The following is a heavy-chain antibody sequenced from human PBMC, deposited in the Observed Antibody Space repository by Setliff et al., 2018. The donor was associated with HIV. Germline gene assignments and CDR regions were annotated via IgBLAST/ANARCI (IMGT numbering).Heavy chain of an antibody. J-gene: IGHJ4*02. D-gene: IGHD6-19*01. CDR3: ARIFGERLGHEQQWLADY. V-gene: IGHV4-39*01. CDR1: GFSFRNSFYN. CDR2: ISHSGST. Sequence: SETLSLTCNVSGFSFRNSFYNWGWIRQPPGKGLEWIGSISHSGSTYYKPSLKSRVTVSLDMSRNQFSLTVYSVTAADTAVYYCARIFGERLGHEQQWLADYWGQGALVTVSS.